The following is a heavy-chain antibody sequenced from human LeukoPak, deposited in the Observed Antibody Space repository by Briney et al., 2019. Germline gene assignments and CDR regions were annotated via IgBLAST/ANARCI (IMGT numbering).Heavy chain of an antibody. CDR3: ARVGSSSSSLPYYYYYYMDV. CDR1: GGTFSSYA. V-gene: IGHV1-18*01. J-gene: IGHJ6*03. Sequence: GSSVKVSCKASGGTFSSYAISWVRQAPGQGLEWMGWISAYNGNTNYAQKLQGRVTMTTDTSTSTAYMELRSLRSDDTAVYYCARVGSSSSSLPYYYYYYMDVWGKGTTVTVSS. CDR2: ISAYNGNT. D-gene: IGHD6-6*01.